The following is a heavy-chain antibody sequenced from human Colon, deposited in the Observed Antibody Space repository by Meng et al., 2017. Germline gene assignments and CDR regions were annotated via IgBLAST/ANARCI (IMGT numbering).Heavy chain of an antibody. J-gene: IGHJ4*02. D-gene: IGHD4-17*01. CDR1: GGSISSGNW. CDR2: IYHSGST. Sequence: VQLQWSGPVLGKRSGTLSLACAYSGGSISSGNWWSWVRQPPGKGLEWIGEIYHSGSTNYNPSLKSRVTISVDKSKNQFSLKLSSVTAADTAVYYCARVRIYGLSDYWGQGTLVTVSS. V-gene: IGHV4-4*02. CDR3: ARVRIYGLSDY.